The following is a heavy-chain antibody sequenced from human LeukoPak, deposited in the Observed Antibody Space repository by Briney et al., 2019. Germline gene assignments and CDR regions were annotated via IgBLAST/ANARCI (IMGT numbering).Heavy chain of an antibody. Sequence: GESLKISCKGSGYSFPNYWIVWVRQMPGKGLEWMGGIYPGDSDTRYSPSFQGQVTISADKSISTAYMQWSSLKASDTAMYYCARLGDYSGSGANWFDPWGQGTLVTVSS. J-gene: IGHJ5*02. CDR1: GYSFPNYW. V-gene: IGHV5-51*01. D-gene: IGHD3-10*01. CDR3: ARLGDYSGSGANWFDP. CDR2: IYPGDSDT.